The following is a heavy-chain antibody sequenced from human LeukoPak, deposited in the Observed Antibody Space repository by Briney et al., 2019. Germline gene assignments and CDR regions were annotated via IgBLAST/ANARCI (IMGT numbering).Heavy chain of an antibody. D-gene: IGHD3-22*01. CDR2: IYHSGST. Sequence: SETLSLTCTVSGYSISSGYYWGWIRQPPGKGLEWIGSIYHSGSTYYNPSLKSRVTISVDTSKSQFSLKLSSVTAADTAVYYCARSGSSGYSSFDYWGQGTLVTVSS. CDR3: ARSGSSGYSSFDY. J-gene: IGHJ4*02. CDR1: GYSISSGYY. V-gene: IGHV4-38-2*02.